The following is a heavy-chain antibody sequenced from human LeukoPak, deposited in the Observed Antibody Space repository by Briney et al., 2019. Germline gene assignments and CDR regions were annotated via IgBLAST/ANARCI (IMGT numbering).Heavy chain of an antibody. J-gene: IGHJ4*02. Sequence: GASVKVSCKASGYTFTSYYMHWVRQAPGQGLEWMGIINPSGGSTSYAQKFQGRVTMTRDTSTSTVYMELSSLRSEDTAVYYCARAADTAMGVQESNYFDYWGQGTLVTVSS. D-gene: IGHD5-18*01. CDR1: GYTFTSYY. V-gene: IGHV1-46*01. CDR2: INPSGGST. CDR3: ARAADTAMGVQESNYFDY.